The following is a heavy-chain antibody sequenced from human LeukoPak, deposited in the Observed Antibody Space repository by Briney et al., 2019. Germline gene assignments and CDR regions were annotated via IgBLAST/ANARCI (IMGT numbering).Heavy chain of an antibody. Sequence: GGSLRLSCAASGFSLSSYGMHWVRQAPGKGLEWVAVMWYDGSNKYYADSVKGRFTISRDNSKNTLYLQMNSLRAEDTAVYYCAKGLGYYSYYMDVWGKGTTVTVSS. CDR3: AKGLGYYSYYMDV. CDR2: MWYDGSNK. V-gene: IGHV3-33*06. J-gene: IGHJ6*03. CDR1: GFSLSSYG.